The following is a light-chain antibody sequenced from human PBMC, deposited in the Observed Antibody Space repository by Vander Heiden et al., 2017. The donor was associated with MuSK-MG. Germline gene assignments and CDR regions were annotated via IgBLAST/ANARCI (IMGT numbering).Light chain of an antibody. Sequence: DIQMTQSPSSVSASVGDRVTITCRASQGISSWLAWYQQKPGKAPKLLFYAASSLRSGVPTSIGGSGSRTDFSLTSSRLQPEYVATYYYQQANSFPLTFGPGTKVEIK. V-gene: IGKV1-12*01. CDR3: QQANSFPLT. CDR1: QGISSW. J-gene: IGKJ3*01. CDR2: AAS.